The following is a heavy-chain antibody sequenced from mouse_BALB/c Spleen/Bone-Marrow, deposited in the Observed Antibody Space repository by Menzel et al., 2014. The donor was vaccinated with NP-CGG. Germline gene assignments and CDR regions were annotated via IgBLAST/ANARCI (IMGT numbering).Heavy chain of an antibody. CDR2: IRNKAKGYTT. J-gene: IGHJ1*01. V-gene: IGHV7-3*02. CDR1: GFTFTDYY. CDR3: ARDENVGIYWYFDV. Sequence: EVHLVESGGGSVQPGGSLRLSCAPSGFTFTDYYMSWVRQPPGKALEWLGFIRNKAKGYTTDYSASVKGRFTISRDNSQRILYLQMNTLRAEDSATYYCARDENVGIYWYFDVWGAGTTVIVSS.